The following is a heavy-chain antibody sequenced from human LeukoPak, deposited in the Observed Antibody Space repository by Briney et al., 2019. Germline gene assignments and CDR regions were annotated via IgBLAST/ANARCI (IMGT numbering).Heavy chain of an antibody. Sequence: GASVKVSCKASGYTFTGYYMHWVRQAPGQGLEGMGWINTNSGGTNYAQKFQGRVTKTSDTSISTAYMELSRLRSDDTGVYYCARELLWFGELLAYYYYYMDVWGKGTTVTVSS. CDR2: INTNSGGT. V-gene: IGHV1-2*02. CDR3: ARELLWFGELLAYYYYYMDV. D-gene: IGHD3-10*01. J-gene: IGHJ6*03. CDR1: GYTFTGYY.